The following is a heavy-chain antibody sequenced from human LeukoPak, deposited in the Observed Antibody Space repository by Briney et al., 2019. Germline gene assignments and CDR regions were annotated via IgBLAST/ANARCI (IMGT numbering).Heavy chain of an antibody. J-gene: IGHJ5*02. D-gene: IGHD3-10*01. Sequence: SETLSLTCTVSGGSISTSSYYWGWVRQPPGKGLEWFGNIFYSGSTYYSPSLKSRVTISLDTSRNQFSLKLNSVTAADTAVYYCARAFGLPTRWFDPWGQGTLVTVSS. CDR1: GGSISTSSYY. CDR3: ARAFGLPTRWFDP. V-gene: IGHV4-39*07. CDR2: IFYSGST.